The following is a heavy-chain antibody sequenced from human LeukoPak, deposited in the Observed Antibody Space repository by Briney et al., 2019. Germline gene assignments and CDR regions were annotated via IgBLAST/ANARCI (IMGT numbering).Heavy chain of an antibody. V-gene: IGHV4-61*02. J-gene: IGHJ5*02. D-gene: IGHD6-13*01. Sequence: SETLSLTCTVSGGSISSGSYYWSWIRQPAGKGLEWIGRIYSSGSTNYNPYLKSRATISVDTSKNQFSLELRSVTAADTAVYYCARRIAAAGTLFSVWFDPWGQGTLVTVSS. CDR1: GGSISSGSYY. CDR3: ARRIAAAGTLFSVWFDP. CDR2: IYSSGST.